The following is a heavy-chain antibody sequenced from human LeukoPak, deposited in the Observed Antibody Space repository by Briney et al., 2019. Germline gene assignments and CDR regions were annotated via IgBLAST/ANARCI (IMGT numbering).Heavy chain of an antibody. CDR3: ATPRRGYSGYDLHY. CDR2: IYYSGST. V-gene: IGHV4-39*01. J-gene: IGHJ4*02. Sequence: SETLSLTCTVSGGSISSSSYYWGWIRQPPGKGLEWIGSIYYSGSTYYNPSLKSRVTISVDTSKNQFSLKLSSVTAADTAVYYCATPRRGYSGYDLHYWGQGTLVTVSS. D-gene: IGHD5-12*01. CDR1: GGSISSSSYY.